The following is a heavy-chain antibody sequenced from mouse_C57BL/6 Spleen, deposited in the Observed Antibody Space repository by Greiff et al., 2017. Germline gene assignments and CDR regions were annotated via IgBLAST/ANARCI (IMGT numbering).Heavy chain of an antibody. J-gene: IGHJ1*03. CDR2: IDPSDSYT. V-gene: IGHV1-59*01. D-gene: IGHD2-2*01. Sequence: QVQLQQPGAELVRPGTSVKLSCKASGYTFTSYWLHWVKQRPGQGLEWIGVIDPSDSYTNYNQKFKGKATLTVDTSSSPACMQLSSLTSEDCAVYYCARRRGEGLRRAFDVWGTGTTVTVSS. CDR1: GYTFTSYW. CDR3: ARRRGEGLRRAFDV.